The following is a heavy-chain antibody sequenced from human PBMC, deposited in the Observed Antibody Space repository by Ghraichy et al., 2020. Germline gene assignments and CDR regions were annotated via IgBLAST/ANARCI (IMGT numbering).Heavy chain of an antibody. CDR1: GFTFSDYY. Sequence: GESLNISCAASGFTFSDYYMSWIRQAPGKGLECISYINSSTNYTNYADSVKGRFTISRENAKNLVFLRMNSLRAEDTAVYYCARVIAVAGSSNYYYGMDVWGQGTTVTVSS. J-gene: IGHJ6*02. D-gene: IGHD6-13*01. CDR3: ARVIAVAGSSNYYYGMDV. V-gene: IGHV3-11*05. CDR2: INSSTNYT.